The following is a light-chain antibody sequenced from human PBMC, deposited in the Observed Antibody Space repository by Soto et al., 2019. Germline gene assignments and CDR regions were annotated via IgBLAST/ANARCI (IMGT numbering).Light chain of an antibody. Sequence: DIEMTQSPSSLSASVGDRVAITCRSSQDIRTDLGWYQQKPGKAPQRLVYLASTLQSGVPSRFGGSGSGTEVTLTINSLQPEDFATYYCLQHHSYPHTFGQGTKLDIK. J-gene: IGKJ2*01. CDR2: LAS. CDR1: QDIRTD. V-gene: IGKV1-17*01. CDR3: LQHHSYPHT.